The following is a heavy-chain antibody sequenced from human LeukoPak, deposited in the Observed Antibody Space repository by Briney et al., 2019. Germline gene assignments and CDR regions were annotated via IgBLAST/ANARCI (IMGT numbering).Heavy chain of an antibody. D-gene: IGHD3-10*01. Sequence: PSETLSLTCAVYGGSFSGYYWSWIRQPPGKGLEWIGEINHSGSTNYNPSLKSRVTIPVDTSKDQFSLKLSSVTAADTALYYCARGRRVRILWFGELLDYWGQGTLGTVSS. V-gene: IGHV4-34*01. CDR2: INHSGST. J-gene: IGHJ4*02. CDR3: ARGRRVRILWFGELLDY. CDR1: GGSFSGYY.